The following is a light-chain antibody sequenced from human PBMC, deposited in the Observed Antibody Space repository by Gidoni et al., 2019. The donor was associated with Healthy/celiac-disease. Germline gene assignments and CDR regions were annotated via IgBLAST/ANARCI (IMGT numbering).Light chain of an antibody. CDR1: QSVSSSY. CDR3: QQYGSSQGYT. V-gene: IGKV3-20*01. CDR2: GAS. J-gene: IGKJ2*01. Sequence: EIVLTQSPGPLSLSPGERATLSCRASQSVSSSYLAWYQQKPGQAPRLLIYGASSRATGSPDRFSGSGSGTDFTLTISRLEPEDFAVYYCQQYGSSQGYTFGQGTKLEIK.